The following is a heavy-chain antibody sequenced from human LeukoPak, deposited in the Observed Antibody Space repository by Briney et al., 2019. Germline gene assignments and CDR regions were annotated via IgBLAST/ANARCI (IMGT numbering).Heavy chain of an antibody. V-gene: IGHV3-30*04. CDR2: ISYDGSNK. CDR3: AKDSAKKYDDY. CDR1: AFTFSRYA. D-gene: IGHD2/OR15-2a*01. J-gene: IGHJ4*02. Sequence: PGRSLRLSCAASAFTFSRYAMHWVRQAPGKGLEWVAVISYDGSNKYYADSVEGRFTISRDNSKNIVYLQMNSLRAEDTAVYYCAKDSAKKYDDYWGQGTLVTVSS.